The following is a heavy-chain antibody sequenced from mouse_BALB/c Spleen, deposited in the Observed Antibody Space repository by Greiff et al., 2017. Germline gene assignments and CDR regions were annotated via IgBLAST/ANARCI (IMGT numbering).Heavy chain of an antibody. D-gene: IGHD2-14*01. V-gene: IGHV1-7*01. CDR3: ARRVYYRYDGDYFDY. J-gene: IGHJ2*01. CDR1: GYTFTSYW. Sequence: QVHVKQSGAELAKPGASVKMSCKASGYTFTSYWMHWVKQRPGQGLEWIGYINPSTGYTEYNQKFKDKATLTADKSSSTAYMQLSSLTSEDSAVYYCARRVYYRYDGDYFDYWGQGTTLTVSS. CDR2: INPSTGYT.